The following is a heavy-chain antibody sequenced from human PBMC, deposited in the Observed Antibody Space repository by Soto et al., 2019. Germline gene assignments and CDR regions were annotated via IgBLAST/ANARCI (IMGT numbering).Heavy chain of an antibody. CDR3: STRAYDTNGYYRFDP. V-gene: IGHV4-34*08. CDR1: AVTFSVHA. Sequence: SVTLSVSWAVDAVTFSVHAWTRIRQTPVKGLEWIGDINHSGRVNYSPSLKSRVTISLDTSKNQFSLTLSAVTAADTAMYYCSTRAYDTNGYYRFDPWGQGTLVTVSS. D-gene: IGHD3-22*01. CDR2: INHSGRV. J-gene: IGHJ5*01.